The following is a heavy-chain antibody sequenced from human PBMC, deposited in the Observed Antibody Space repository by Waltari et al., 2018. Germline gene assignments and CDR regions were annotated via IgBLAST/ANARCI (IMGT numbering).Heavy chain of an antibody. CDR2: VYPRGTT. CDR3: ARLRNTWFGGIDF. V-gene: IGHV4-59*01. D-gene: IGHD3-10*01. Sequence: QVHLQESGPGLVKPSETLSLTCTVSGGSISSYYWSWIRQPPGKGLEWIGHVYPRGTTNSNPSLRSRVTMSLDASKSQFSLSLSSVTAADTAVYYCARLRNTWFGGIDFWGQGTLVTVSS. CDR1: GGSISSYY. J-gene: IGHJ4*02.